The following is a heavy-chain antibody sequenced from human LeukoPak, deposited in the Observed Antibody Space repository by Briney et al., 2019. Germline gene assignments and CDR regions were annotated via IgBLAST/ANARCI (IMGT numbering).Heavy chain of an antibody. D-gene: IGHD2-2*01. CDR1: GGSISSGSYY. CDR3: ARDPIVVVPAANPSYYMDV. V-gene: IGHV4-61*02. Sequence: PSETLSLTYTVSGGSISSGSYYWSWIRQPAGKGLEWIGRIYTSGSTNCNPSLKSRVTISVDTSKNQFSLKLSSVTAADTAVYYCARDPIVVVPAANPSYYMDVWGKGTTVTVSS. CDR2: IYTSGST. J-gene: IGHJ6*03.